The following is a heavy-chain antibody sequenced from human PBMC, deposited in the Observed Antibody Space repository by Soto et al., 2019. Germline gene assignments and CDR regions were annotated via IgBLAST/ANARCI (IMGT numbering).Heavy chain of an antibody. D-gene: IGHD3-10*01. Sequence: EVQLVESGGGLVQPGGSLKLSCAASGFTFSGSAMHWVRQASGKGLEWFGRIRSKANSYATAYAASVKGRFTISRDDSKNTAYLQMNSLKTEDTAVYYFTTQLSLYGSGAVYYYYMDVWGKGTTVTVSS. CDR2: IRSKANSYAT. V-gene: IGHV3-73*01. CDR3: TTQLSLYGSGAVYYYYMDV. CDR1: GFTFSGSA. J-gene: IGHJ6*03.